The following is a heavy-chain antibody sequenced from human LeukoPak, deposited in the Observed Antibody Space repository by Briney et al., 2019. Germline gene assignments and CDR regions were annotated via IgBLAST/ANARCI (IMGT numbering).Heavy chain of an antibody. CDR3: AKRYGGNPSFDY. J-gene: IGHJ4*02. Sequence: GGSLRLSCAASGFTFSSYAMSWVRQAPGKGLERVSAISGSGGSTYYADSVKGRFTISRDNSKNTLYLQMNSLRPEDTAVYYCAKRYGGNPSFDYWGQGTLVTVSS. CDR1: GFTFSSYA. CDR2: ISGSGGST. V-gene: IGHV3-23*01. D-gene: IGHD4-23*01.